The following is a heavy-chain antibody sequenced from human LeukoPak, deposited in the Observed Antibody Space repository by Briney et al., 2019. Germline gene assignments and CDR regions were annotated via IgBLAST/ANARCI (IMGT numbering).Heavy chain of an antibody. J-gene: IGHJ6*03. CDR3: ARLKFYDSTGYTPGYYMDV. Sequence: PSETLSLTCTVSGGSIISYYWSWVRQPAPKGLAWIGRIYPSGSTEYNTSLKSRVTMSVDMSKKQFSLKLTSVTAADTAVYYCARLKFYDSTGYTPGYYMDVWGKGTTVTVSS. V-gene: IGHV4-4*07. D-gene: IGHD3-22*01. CDR1: GGSIISYY. CDR2: IYPSGST.